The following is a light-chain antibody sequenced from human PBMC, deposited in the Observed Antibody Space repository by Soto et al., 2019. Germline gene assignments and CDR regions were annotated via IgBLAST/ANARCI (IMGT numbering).Light chain of an antibody. J-gene: IGKJ1*01. CDR2: GAS. CDR1: QSVTTN. CDR3: QQYDNWRT. Sequence: EIVMTQSPGTLSVSPGEGATLSCRASQSVTTNLAWYQQKPGQAPRLLIYGASTRATGIPGRFSGSGSGTEFTLTISSPQSEDSAVYYCQQYDNWRTFGQGTKVEIK. V-gene: IGKV3-15*01.